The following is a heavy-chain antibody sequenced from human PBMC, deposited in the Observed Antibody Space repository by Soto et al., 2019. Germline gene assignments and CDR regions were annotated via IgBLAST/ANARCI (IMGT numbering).Heavy chain of an antibody. J-gene: IGHJ5*02. CDR3: ARDYFGYFDWFAFDP. D-gene: IGHD3-9*01. CDR2: IYYSGST. V-gene: IGHV4-39*02. Sequence: SETLSLTCTVSGGSISSSSYYWGWIRQPPGKGLEWIGSIYYSGSTYYNPSLKSRVTISVDTSKNQFSLKLSSVTAADTAVYYCARDYFGYFDWFAFDPWGQGTLVTVSS. CDR1: GGSISSSSYY.